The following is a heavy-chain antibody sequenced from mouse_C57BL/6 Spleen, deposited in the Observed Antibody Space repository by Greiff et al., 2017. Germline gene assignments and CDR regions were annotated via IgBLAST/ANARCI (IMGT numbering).Heavy chain of an antibody. J-gene: IGHJ1*03. D-gene: IGHD1-1*02. CDR1: GYSFTSYY. CDR2: IYPGSGNT. V-gene: IGHV1-66*01. Sequence: QVQLQQSGPELVKPGASVKISCKASGYSFTSYYIHWVKQRPGQGLEWIGWIYPGSGNTKYNEKFKGKATLTADTSSSTAYMQLSSLTSEDSAVYYCARYGAYWYFDVWGTGTTVTVSS. CDR3: ARYGAYWYFDV.